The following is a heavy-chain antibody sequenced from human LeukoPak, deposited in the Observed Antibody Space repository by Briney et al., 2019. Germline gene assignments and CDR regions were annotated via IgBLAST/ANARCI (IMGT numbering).Heavy chain of an antibody. CDR2: ISGSGGST. V-gene: IGHV3-23*01. Sequence: PGGSLRLSCAASGFTFSSYAMSWVRQAPGKGLEWVSAISGSGGSTYYAASVKGRFTISRDNSKNTLYLQMNSLRAEDTAVYYCGYCGGVCYSAFFDYWGQGTLVTVAS. CDR1: GFTFSSYA. CDR3: GYCGGVCYSAFFDY. J-gene: IGHJ4*02. D-gene: IGHD2-21*02.